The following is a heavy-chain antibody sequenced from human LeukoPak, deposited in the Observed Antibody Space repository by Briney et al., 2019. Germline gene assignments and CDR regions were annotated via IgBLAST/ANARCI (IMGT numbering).Heavy chain of an antibody. CDR1: GYSISSGYY. CDR3: ARRPISSSGYWVDY. CDR2: IYHSGST. V-gene: IGHV4-38-2*01. D-gene: IGHD3-22*01. J-gene: IGHJ4*02. Sequence: SETLSLTCAVSGYSISSGYYWGWLRHPPGQGLEWIGSIYHSGSTYYNPSPTSRVANSVDTTKNRFPLTLSSVTAADTAAYYCARRPISSSGYWVDYWGQGTLVTVSS.